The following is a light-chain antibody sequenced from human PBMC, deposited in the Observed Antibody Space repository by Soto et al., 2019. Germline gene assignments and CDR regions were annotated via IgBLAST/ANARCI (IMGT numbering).Light chain of an antibody. J-gene: IGKJ1*01. Sequence: EIVLTQSPATLTLSPGESATLSCRASQNVANYLDWYQHKPGQAPSLLIYQSSNRVTAIAARFSGSGSGTALTLTISSLQPDYLATSYCQQYSSYWTVGPGTKV. CDR3: QQYSSYWT. V-gene: IGKV3-11*01. CDR1: QNVANY. CDR2: QSS.